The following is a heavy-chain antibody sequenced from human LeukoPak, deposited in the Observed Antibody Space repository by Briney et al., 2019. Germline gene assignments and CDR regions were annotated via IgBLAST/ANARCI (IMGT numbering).Heavy chain of an antibody. CDR2: INPNSGGT. CDR1: GYTFTGYY. Sequence: ASVKVSCKASGYTFTGYYMHWVRQAPGRGLEWMGRINPNSGGTNYAQKFQGRVTMTRDTSISTAYMELSRLRSDDTAVYYCARLVVITQYYFDYWGQGTLVTVSS. CDR3: ARLVVITQYYFDY. V-gene: IGHV1-2*06. J-gene: IGHJ4*02. D-gene: IGHD3-22*01.